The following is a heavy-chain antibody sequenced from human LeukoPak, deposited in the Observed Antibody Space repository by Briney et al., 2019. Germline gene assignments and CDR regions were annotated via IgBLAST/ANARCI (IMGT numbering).Heavy chain of an antibody. J-gene: IGHJ5*02. CDR2: IIPIYGTA. V-gene: IGHV1-69*13. CDR1: GGTFSNYP. Sequence: ASVKVSCKASGGTFSNYPIIWVRQAPGRGLAWLGGIIPIYGTANYALMFQGRITLTAHESTATAYMERRSLTSDDTAMYFCATHTGGYNYWWFDIWGQGTLVSVSS. D-gene: IGHD5-24*01. CDR3: ATHTGGYNYWWFDI.